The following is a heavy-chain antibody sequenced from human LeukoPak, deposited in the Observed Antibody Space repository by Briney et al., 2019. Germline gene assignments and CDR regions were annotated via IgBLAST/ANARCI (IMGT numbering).Heavy chain of an antibody. Sequence: GSLRLSCAASGFTFSSYAMSWVRQAPGKGLEWVSAISGSGGSTYYADSVKGRFTISRDNSKNTLYLQMNSLRAEDTAVYYCAKVWFGDWYYYYYMDVWGKGTTVTVSS. CDR3: AKVWFGDWYYYYYMDV. V-gene: IGHV3-23*01. CDR2: ISGSGGST. J-gene: IGHJ6*03. D-gene: IGHD3-10*01. CDR1: GFTFSSYA.